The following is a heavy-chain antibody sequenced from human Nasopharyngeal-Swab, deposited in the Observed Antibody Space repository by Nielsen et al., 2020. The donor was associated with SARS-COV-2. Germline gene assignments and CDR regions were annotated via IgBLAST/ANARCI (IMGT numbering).Heavy chain of an antibody. Sequence: GESLKISCAASGFTFSSYWMSWVRQAPGKGLEWVANIKQDGSEKYYADSVKGRFTISRDNAKNSLYLQMNSLRAEDTAVYYCARDGAVAGNYYYYYGMDVWGQGTTVTVSS. CDR1: GFTFSSYW. CDR2: IKQDGSEK. CDR3: ARDGAVAGNYYYYYGMDV. J-gene: IGHJ6*02. V-gene: IGHV3-7*01. D-gene: IGHD6-19*01.